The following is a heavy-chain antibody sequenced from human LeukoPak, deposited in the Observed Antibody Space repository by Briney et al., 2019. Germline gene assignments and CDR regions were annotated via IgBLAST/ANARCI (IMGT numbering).Heavy chain of an antibody. CDR3: ARDCTMVRGVIITPSGYYYGMDV. Sequence: GGSLRLSCAASGFTFSSYWMSWVRQAPGKGLEWVANIKQDGSEKYYVDSVKGRFTISRDNAKNSLYLQMNSLRAEDTAVYYCARDCTMVRGVIITPSGYYYGMDVWGQGATVTVSS. D-gene: IGHD3-10*01. CDR1: GFTFSSYW. J-gene: IGHJ6*02. V-gene: IGHV3-7*01. CDR2: IKQDGSEK.